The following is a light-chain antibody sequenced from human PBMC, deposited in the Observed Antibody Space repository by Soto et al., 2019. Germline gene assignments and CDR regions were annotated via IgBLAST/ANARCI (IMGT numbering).Light chain of an antibody. V-gene: IGLV2-14*01. CDR3: SSYTTSSTLGGV. Sequence: QSVLTQPASVSGSPGQSITISCTGTSSDVGGYNYVSWYQQHPSKAPKLMIYDVSHRPSGVSNRFSGSKSGNTASLTISGLQTEDEADYYCSSYTTSSTLGGVFGGGTKLTVL. CDR2: DVS. J-gene: IGLJ2*01. CDR1: SSDVGGYNY.